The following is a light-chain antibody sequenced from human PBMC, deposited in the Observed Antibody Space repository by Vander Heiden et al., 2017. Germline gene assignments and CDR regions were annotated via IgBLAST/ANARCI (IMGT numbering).Light chain of an antibody. V-gene: IGKV4-1*01. CDR1: QSVLYSSNNKND. Sequence: DLVMTQSPDSLAASLGERATINCKSSQSVLYSSNNKNDLAWYQQKPGQPPKLLIYGASTRESGVPDRFRASGSGTDFTLTRRRLNAEDVAVEYCKLCDRTHRLTFGGGTKVEIK. CDR3: KLCDRTHRLT. J-gene: IGKJ4*01. CDR2: GAS.